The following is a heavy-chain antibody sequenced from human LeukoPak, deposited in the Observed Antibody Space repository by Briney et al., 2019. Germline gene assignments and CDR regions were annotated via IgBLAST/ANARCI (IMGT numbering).Heavy chain of an antibody. V-gene: IGHV1-46*01. D-gene: IGHD2-2*01. CDR3: ARDRGCTTSSCYRTGLRWFDP. CDR1: GDSFTTYY. J-gene: IGHJ5*02. Sequence: ASVRVSCKTSGDSFTTYYFHWVRQAPGQGLEWVATINPKDGSTDFAENFRGRVTLTRDTSTTTLYMDLHSLESADTAVYYCARDRGCTTSSCYRTGLRWFDPWGQGTLVIVSS. CDR2: INPKDGST.